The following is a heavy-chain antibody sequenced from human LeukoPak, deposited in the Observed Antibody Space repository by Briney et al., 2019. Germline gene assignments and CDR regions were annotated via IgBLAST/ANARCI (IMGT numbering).Heavy chain of an antibody. Sequence: GASVKVSCKTSGYTFTYYVISWVRQAPGQGLEWMGWINAYNGNTNDAQKFQRRVTMTTDTSTSTAYMELRSLRSDDTAVYYCARGEKPYDYWGQGTLVSVSS. CDR1: GYTFTYYV. CDR2: INAYNGNT. V-gene: IGHV1-18*01. D-gene: IGHD1-26*01. CDR3: ARGEKPYDY. J-gene: IGHJ4*02.